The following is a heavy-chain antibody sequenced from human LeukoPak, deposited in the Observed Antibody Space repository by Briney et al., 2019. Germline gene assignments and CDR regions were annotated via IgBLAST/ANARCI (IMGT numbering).Heavy chain of an antibody. V-gene: IGHV3-53*01. CDR3: AREIGQLGGAFDI. D-gene: IGHD7-27*01. Sequence: GSLRLSCAASGFTVSTVYMTWVRQAPGKGLGWVSVIYGGHAAYYADSVKDRFTIFRDNPKNTLNLQMNSLRAEDTAVYYCAREIGQLGGAFDIWGQGTMVTVSA. CDR2: IYGGHAA. CDR1: GFTVSTVY. J-gene: IGHJ3*02.